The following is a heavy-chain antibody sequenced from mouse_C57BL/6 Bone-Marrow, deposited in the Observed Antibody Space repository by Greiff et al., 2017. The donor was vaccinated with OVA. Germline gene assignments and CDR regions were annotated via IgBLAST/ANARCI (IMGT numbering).Heavy chain of an antibody. CDR2: IDPSDSYT. CDR1: GYTFTSYW. V-gene: IGHV1-50*01. Sequence: VQLQQPGAELVKPGASVKLSCKASGYTFTSYWMQWVKQRPGQGLEWIGEIDPSDSYTNYNQKFKGKATLTVDTSSSTAYMQLSSLTSEDSAVYYCAREGTAQATWAYWGQATLVTVSA. D-gene: IGHD3-2*02. J-gene: IGHJ3*01. CDR3: AREGTAQATWAY.